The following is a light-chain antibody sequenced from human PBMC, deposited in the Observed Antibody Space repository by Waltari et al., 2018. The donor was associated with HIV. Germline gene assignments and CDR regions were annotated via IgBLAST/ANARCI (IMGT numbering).Light chain of an antibody. CDR2: GAS. CDR1: QTISRN. V-gene: IGKV3-15*01. J-gene: IGKJ2*01. Sequence: EIVMTQSQATLSVSPGEGATLSCRASQTISRNLAWYQQRAGQSPRLLISGASTRATGIPARFSGSGSGTEFTLTISSLQSEDFAVYYCQQYNNWPYTFGQGTKLEIK. CDR3: QQYNNWPYT.